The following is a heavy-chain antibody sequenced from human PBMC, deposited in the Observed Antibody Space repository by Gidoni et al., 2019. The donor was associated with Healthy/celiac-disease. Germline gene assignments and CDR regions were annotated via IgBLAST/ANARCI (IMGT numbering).Heavy chain of an antibody. Sequence: QVQLVQSGAEVKKPGASVKVSCKASGYTFTSYYMHWVRQAPGQGLERMGIINPSGGSTSYAQKFQGRVTMTRDTSTSTVYMELSSLRSEDTAVYYCARSHYGGWFDPWGQGTLVTVSS. CDR1: GYTFTSYY. J-gene: IGHJ5*02. CDR3: ARSHYGGWFDP. D-gene: IGHD1-26*01. CDR2: INPSGGST. V-gene: IGHV1-46*01.